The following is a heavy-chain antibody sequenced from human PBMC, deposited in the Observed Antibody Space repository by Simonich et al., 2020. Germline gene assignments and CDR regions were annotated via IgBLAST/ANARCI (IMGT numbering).Heavy chain of an antibody. Sequence: QVQLQQWGAGLLKPSATLSLTCAVYGGSFSGYYWSWIRPPPGKGLERIGEINHSGSTNYNPSLKRRVTISVDTSKNQFSLKRSSVTAADTAVYYCARGKGWKNAFDIWGQGTMVTVSS. V-gene: IGHV4-34*01. CDR3: ARGKGWKNAFDI. CDR1: GGSFSGYY. D-gene: IGHD1-1*01. CDR2: INHSGST. J-gene: IGHJ3*02.